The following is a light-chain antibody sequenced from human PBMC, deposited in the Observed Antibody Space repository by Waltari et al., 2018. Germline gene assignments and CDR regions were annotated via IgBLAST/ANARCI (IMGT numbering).Light chain of an antibody. J-gene: IGLJ6*01. CDR1: RRYVGGYHL. CDR3: SSYTSGTSNV. V-gene: IGLV2-14*03. Sequence: QSALTQPASVSGSPGQSVTISCPGTRRYVGGYHLVPWYQQHPGQAPQLMIYDVTNRPSGVSNRFSGSKSGNTASLTISRLQPDDEADYYCSSYTSGTSNVFGSGTKVTVL. CDR2: DVT.